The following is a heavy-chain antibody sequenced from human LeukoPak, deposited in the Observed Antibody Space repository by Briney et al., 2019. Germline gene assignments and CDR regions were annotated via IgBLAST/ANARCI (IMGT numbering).Heavy chain of an antibody. CDR2: ISGSGGST. CDR3: ARDSHRGLYAGIGY. CDR1: GFTFSSYA. V-gene: IGHV3-23*01. D-gene: IGHD6-19*01. Sequence: GGSLRLSCAASGFTFSSYAMSWVRQAPGKGLEWVSAISGSGGSTYYADSVKGRFTISRDNSKNTLYLQMNSLRAEDTAVYYCARDSHRGLYAGIGYWGQGTLVTVSS. J-gene: IGHJ4*02.